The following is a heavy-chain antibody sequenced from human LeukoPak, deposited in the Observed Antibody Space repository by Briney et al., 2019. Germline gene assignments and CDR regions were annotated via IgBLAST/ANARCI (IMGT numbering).Heavy chain of an antibody. D-gene: IGHD4-17*01. CDR2: INPNSGGT. CDR1: GYTFTGYY. J-gene: IGHJ4*02. V-gene: IGHV1-2*02. Sequence: GASVKVSCKASGYTFTGYYMHWVRQAPGQGLEWMGWINPNSGGTNYAQKFQGRVTMTRDTSISTAYMELSSLRSEDTAVYYCARAEPTAPFDYWGQGTLVTVSS. CDR3: ARAEPTAPFDY.